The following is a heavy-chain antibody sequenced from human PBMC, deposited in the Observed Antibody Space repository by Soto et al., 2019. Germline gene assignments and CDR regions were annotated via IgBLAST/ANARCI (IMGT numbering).Heavy chain of an antibody. CDR3: AIVGARPPDY. Sequence: QVQLVQSGAEVKKPGASVKVSCKASGYTFTSYDINWVRQATGQGLEWMGWMNPNSGNTGYAQKFQXXVXMTXNTAINTAYMELSSLSSEDTAVYYCAIVGARPPDYWGQGTLVTVSS. V-gene: IGHV1-8*02. D-gene: IGHD1-26*01. J-gene: IGHJ4*02. CDR1: GYTFTSYD. CDR2: MNPNSGNT.